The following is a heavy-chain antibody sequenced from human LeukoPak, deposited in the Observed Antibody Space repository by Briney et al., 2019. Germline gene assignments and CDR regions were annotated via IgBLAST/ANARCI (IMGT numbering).Heavy chain of an antibody. CDR1: GFTFSNYW. Sequence: GGFLRLSCAASGFTFSNYWMHWVRQAPGKGLVWVSRIKGDGSHTIYADSVKGRFTISRDNAKNTLYLQMKSLRAEDTAVYYCVRDWDHFDFDSWGLGTLVTVSS. CDR2: IKGDGSHT. V-gene: IGHV3-74*01. D-gene: IGHD3-9*01. J-gene: IGHJ5*01. CDR3: VRDWDHFDFDS.